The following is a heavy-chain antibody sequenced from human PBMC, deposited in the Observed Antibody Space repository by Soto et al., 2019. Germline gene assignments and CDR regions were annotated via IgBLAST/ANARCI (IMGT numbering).Heavy chain of an antibody. CDR3: ARQYSSSRVRSLRESNNWFDP. V-gene: IGHV4-61*01. J-gene: IGHJ5*02. CDR2: IYYSGST. CDR1: GGSVSSGSYY. Sequence: PSETLSLTCTVSGGSVSSGSYYWSWIRQPPGKGLEWIGYIYYSGSTNYNPSLKSRVTISVDTSKNQFSLKLSSVTAADTAVYYCARQYSSSRVRSLRESNNWFDPWGQGTLVTVSS. D-gene: IGHD6-6*01.